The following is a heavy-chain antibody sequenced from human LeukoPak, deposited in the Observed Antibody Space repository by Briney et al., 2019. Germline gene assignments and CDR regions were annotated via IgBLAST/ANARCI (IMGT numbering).Heavy chain of an antibody. V-gene: IGHV4-59*01. D-gene: IGHD2-2*01. CDR1: GGSISSYY. CDR2: IYYSGST. CDR3: ARAAVVPAAMGFDP. J-gene: IGHJ5*02. Sequence: SETLSLTCTVSGGSISSYYWSWIRQPPGKGLEWIGYIYYSGSTNYNPSLKSRVTISVDTSKNQFSLKLSSVTAADTAVYYCARAAVVPAAMGFDPWGQGTLVTVSP.